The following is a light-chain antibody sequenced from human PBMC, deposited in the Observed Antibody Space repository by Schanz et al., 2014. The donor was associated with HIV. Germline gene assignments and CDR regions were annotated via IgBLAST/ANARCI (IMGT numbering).Light chain of an antibody. V-gene: IGKV1-5*03. CDR3: QQCVTYPYT. CDR2: EAS. Sequence: DIQMTQSPSTLSASVGDRITITCRASQSISGRLAWYQQKPGEALNLLISEASTLDSGVPSRFSGSGSGTEFTLSISSLQSDDFATYYCQQCVTYPYTFGQGTKLDIK. J-gene: IGKJ2*01. CDR1: QSISGR.